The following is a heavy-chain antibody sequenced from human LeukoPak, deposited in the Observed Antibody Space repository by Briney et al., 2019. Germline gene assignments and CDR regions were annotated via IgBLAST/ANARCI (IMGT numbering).Heavy chain of an antibody. CDR1: GYTFTSYY. Sequence: ASVKVSCKASGYTFTSYYMHWVRQAPGQGLEWMGIINPSGGSTSYAQKFQGRVTMTRDTSTSTAYMELSSLRSEDTAVYYCARGREYQLLRSYFDYWGQGTLVTVSS. J-gene: IGHJ4*02. D-gene: IGHD2-2*01. CDR3: ARGREYQLLRSYFDY. V-gene: IGHV1-46*01. CDR2: INPSGGST.